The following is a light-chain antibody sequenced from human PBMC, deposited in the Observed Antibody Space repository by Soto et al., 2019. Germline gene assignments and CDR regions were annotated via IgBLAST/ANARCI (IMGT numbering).Light chain of an antibody. Sequence: EISVTHPPGTLSFSPGERATLSCRASQSVSSSYLAWYQQKPGQAPRLLIYGASSRATGIPDRFSGSGSGTDFTLTISRLEPEDFAVYYCQQYGSSPRITFGQGTRPEIK. J-gene: IGKJ5*01. V-gene: IGKV3-20*01. CDR3: QQYGSSPRIT. CDR1: QSVSSSY. CDR2: GAS.